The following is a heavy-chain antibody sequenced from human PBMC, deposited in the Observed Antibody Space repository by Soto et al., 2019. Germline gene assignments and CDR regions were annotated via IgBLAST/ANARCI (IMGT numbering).Heavy chain of an antibody. Sequence: QVQLVESGGGVVQPGRSLRLSCAASGFTFSSYGMHWVRQAPGKGLEWVAVIWYDGSNKYYADYVKGRFTISRDNSKNTLYLQMNSLRAEDTAVYYCARVDSSSSGLAFDIWGQGTMVTVSS. J-gene: IGHJ3*02. CDR2: IWYDGSNK. V-gene: IGHV3-33*01. CDR1: GFTFSSYG. D-gene: IGHD6-6*01. CDR3: ARVDSSSSGLAFDI.